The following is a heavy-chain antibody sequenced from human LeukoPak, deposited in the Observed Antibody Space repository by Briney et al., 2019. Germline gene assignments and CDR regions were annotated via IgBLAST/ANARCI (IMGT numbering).Heavy chain of an antibody. Sequence: SETLSLTCTVSGGSIDSHYWSWIRQPPGKGREWIGYISYSGSTNYNPSLKSLVTISLDRSKNQFSLKLRSVTAADTAVYYCARDQPHFDPWGQGTLVTVSS. CDR2: ISYSGST. J-gene: IGHJ5*02. CDR3: ARDQPHFDP. CDR1: GGSIDSHY. D-gene: IGHD2-2*01. V-gene: IGHV4-59*11.